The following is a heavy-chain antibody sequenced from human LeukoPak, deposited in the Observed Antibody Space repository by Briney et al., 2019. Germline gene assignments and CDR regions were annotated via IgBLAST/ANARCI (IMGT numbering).Heavy chain of an antibody. J-gene: IGHJ6*02. D-gene: IGHD6-13*01. CDR1: GYTFTSYG. Sequence: ASVKVSCKASGYTFTSYGISWVRQAPGQELEWMGWISAYNGNTNYAQKLQGRVTMTTDTSTSTAYMELRSLRSDDTAVYYCARANRASSSWYKFYYYYGMDVWGQGTTVTVSS. CDR3: ARANRASSSWYKFYYYYGMDV. CDR2: ISAYNGNT. V-gene: IGHV1-18*01.